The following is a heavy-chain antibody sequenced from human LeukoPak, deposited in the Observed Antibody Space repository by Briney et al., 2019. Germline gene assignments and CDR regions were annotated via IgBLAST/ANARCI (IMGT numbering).Heavy chain of an antibody. Sequence: ASVKVSCKASGYTFTSYYMHWVRLAPGQGLEWMGIINPSGGSTSYAQKFQSRVTIDGSTSPSTVYMEVSSLRSEDTAVYYCARSTLISAAGDNDAFDIWGQGTMIPV. D-gene: IGHD6-13*01. V-gene: IGHV1-46*01. CDR1: GYTFTSYY. J-gene: IGHJ3*02. CDR2: INPSGGST. CDR3: ARSTLISAAGDNDAFDI.